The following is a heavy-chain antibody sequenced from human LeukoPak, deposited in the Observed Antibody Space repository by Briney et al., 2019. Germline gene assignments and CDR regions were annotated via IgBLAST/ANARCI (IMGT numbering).Heavy chain of an antibody. Sequence: GRSLRLSCAASGFTFSSYAMTWVRQAPGKGLEWVSTISGSGGSTYYADSVKGRFTISIHNSKNTLYLQMNSLRAEDTAIYYCAKDQNWNPSFFDYWGQGTLVTVSS. CDR1: GFTFSSYA. J-gene: IGHJ4*02. V-gene: IGHV3-23*01. CDR2: ISGSGGST. D-gene: IGHD1-1*01. CDR3: AKDQNWNPSFFDY.